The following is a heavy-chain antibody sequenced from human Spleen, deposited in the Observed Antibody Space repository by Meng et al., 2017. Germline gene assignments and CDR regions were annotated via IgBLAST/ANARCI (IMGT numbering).Heavy chain of an antibody. CDR3: ARLWTVTSYSADWFDP. Sequence: QAQQPQWAAGLLKPSAAPAFTFDVYGGAFSGYSWSWIRQPPGKGLEWIGEISHSGSTNYSPSLKNRVTISLDTSKNQFSLKLRSVTAADTAVYYCARLWTVTSYSADWFDPWGQGTLVTVSS. D-gene: IGHD4-17*01. CDR1: GGAFSGYS. CDR2: ISHSGST. J-gene: IGHJ5*02. V-gene: IGHV4-34*01.